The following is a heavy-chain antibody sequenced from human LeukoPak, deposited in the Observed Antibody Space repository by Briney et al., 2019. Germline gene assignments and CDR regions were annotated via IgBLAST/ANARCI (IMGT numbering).Heavy chain of an antibody. Sequence: SETLSLTCAVSGYSISSGYYWGWIRPPPGKGLEWIGSIYHSGSTYYNPSLKRRVTISVDTSKNQFSLKLSSVTAADTAVYYCARDHRSAVYNWNDGRIYYFDYWGQGTLVTVSS. CDR3: ARDHRSAVYNWNDGRIYYFDY. CDR1: GYSISSGYY. CDR2: IYHSGST. D-gene: IGHD1-20*01. J-gene: IGHJ4*02. V-gene: IGHV4-38-2*02.